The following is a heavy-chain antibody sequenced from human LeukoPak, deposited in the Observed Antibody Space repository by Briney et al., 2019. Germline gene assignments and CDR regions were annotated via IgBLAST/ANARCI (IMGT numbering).Heavy chain of an antibody. J-gene: IGHJ4*02. Sequence: PGGSLRLYCAASGFTGSNFDMTWVRQAPRKGLEWASHISSRGGTSHYGDSVKGRFTISRYNFKNTLYLQMNSLRAEDTAVYYCARGSSGPDYWGQGTLVTVSS. V-gene: IGHV3-23*01. CDR1: GFTGSNFD. CDR2: ISSRGGTS. CDR3: ARGSSGPDY. D-gene: IGHD6-19*01.